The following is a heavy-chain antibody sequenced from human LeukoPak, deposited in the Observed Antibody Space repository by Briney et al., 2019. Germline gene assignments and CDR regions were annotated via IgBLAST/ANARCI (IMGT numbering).Heavy chain of an antibody. Sequence: ASVKVSCKASGYTFTSYDINWVRQATGQGLEWMGWMNPNSGNTGYAQKFQGRVTITRNTSISTAYMELRSLRSDDTAVYYCARDLERYYDLEGRSGYWGQGTLVTVSS. V-gene: IGHV1-8*01. D-gene: IGHD3-3*01. CDR1: GYTFTSYD. J-gene: IGHJ4*02. CDR3: ARDLERYYDLEGRSGY. CDR2: MNPNSGNT.